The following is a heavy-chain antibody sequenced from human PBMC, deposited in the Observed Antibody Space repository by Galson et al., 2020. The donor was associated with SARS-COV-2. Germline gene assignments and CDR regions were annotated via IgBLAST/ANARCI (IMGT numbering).Heavy chain of an antibody. Sequence: SATLSLTCAVYAGSFSGYYWSWIRQPPGKGLEWIGEINHTGSTNYNPSLKSRVTISVDTSKNQFSLKLRSVTAADTAVFHCARGRVGATNYFDYWGQGILVTVSS. CDR2: INHTGST. CDR1: AGSFSGYY. J-gene: IGHJ4*02. D-gene: IGHD1-26*01. V-gene: IGHV4-34*01. CDR3: ARGRVGATNYFDY.